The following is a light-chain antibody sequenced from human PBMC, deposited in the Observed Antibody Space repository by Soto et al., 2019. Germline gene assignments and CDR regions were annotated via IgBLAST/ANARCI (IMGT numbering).Light chain of an antibody. Sequence: QSVLTQPASVSGSPGQSIIISCTGTGSDVRTYNLVSWYQQHPGKAPKVLIYEGRKRPSGVSDRFSGSKSVNTASLTISGLQAEDEADYYCCSYAGSSSFVIFGGGTQLTVL. J-gene: IGLJ2*01. CDR3: CSYAGSSSFVI. CDR2: EGR. CDR1: GSDVRTYNL. V-gene: IGLV2-23*01.